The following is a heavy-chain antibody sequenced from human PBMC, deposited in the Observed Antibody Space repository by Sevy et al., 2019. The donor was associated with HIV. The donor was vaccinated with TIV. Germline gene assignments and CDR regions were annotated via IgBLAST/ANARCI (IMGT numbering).Heavy chain of an antibody. CDR1: GFTFSKYA. CDR3: ANPIGTVSKEYYYYGMDV. CDR2: ISVSGGFT. Sequence: GGSLRLSCAASGFTFSKYAMTWVRQAPGKGLEWVSAISVSGGFTYYADSVMGRFTTSRDNSKNTLYLQINSLRAEDTAVYYCANPIGTVSKEYYYYGMDVWGQGTTVTVSS. D-gene: IGHD1-1*01. V-gene: IGHV3-23*01. J-gene: IGHJ6*02.